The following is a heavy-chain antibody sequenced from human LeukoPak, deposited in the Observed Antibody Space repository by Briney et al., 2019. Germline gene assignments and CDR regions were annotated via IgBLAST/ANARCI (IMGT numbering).Heavy chain of an antibody. Sequence: GGSLRLSCAASGFTFSSYAMHWVRQAPGKGLEYVSAISSNGGSTYYANSVKGRFTISRDNSKNTLYLQMGSLRAEDMAVYYCARDSRYCSSTSCYYYFDYWGQGTLVTVSS. V-gene: IGHV3-64*01. D-gene: IGHD2-2*01. CDR3: ARDSRYCSSTSCYYYFDY. CDR2: ISSNGGST. J-gene: IGHJ4*02. CDR1: GFTFSSYA.